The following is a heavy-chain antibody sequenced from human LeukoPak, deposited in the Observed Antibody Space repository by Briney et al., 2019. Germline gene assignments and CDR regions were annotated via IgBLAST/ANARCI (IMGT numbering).Heavy chain of an antibody. J-gene: IGHJ6*03. V-gene: IGHV7-4-1*02. CDR2: INTDTGNP. Sequence: GASVKVSCKASGYTFTSYAMNWVRQAPGQGLEWMGWINTDTGNPTYAQGFTGRFVFSLDTSVSTAYLQISSLKAEDTAVYYCASGGRYYYYYMDVWGKGTTVTVSS. CDR1: GYTFTSYA. CDR3: ASGGRYYYYYMDV.